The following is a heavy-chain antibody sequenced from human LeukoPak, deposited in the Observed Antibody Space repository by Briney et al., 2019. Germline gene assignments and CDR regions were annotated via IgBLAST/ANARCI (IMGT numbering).Heavy chain of an antibody. CDR2: ICIDGKT. CDR3: AREGRYDILTGYYPLNN. J-gene: IGHJ4*02. D-gene: IGHD3-9*01. CDR1: GFTVSTNF. V-gene: IGHV3-66*02. Sequence: PGGSLRLSCAASGFTVSTNFMSWVRLAPGEGLECVSVICIDGKTFYADSVKGRFTISRDNPRNTLYLQMNSLRPEDTAVYYCAREGRYDILTGYYPLNNWGQGARVTVSS.